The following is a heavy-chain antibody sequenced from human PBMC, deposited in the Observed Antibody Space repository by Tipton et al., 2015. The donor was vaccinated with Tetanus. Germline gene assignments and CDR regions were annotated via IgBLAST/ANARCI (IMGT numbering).Heavy chain of an antibody. CDR2: VWYDGSKE. J-gene: IGHJ4*02. D-gene: IGHD3-22*01. V-gene: IGHV3-33*08. Sequence: SLRLSCAASGFTFSNYGMHWVRQAPGKGLEWVAIVWYDGSKEHYADSVKGRFTISRDNFNNTLYLQMNSLRAEDTAVYYCATAGGLGYDSSGYSPFDYWGQGTLVTVSS. CDR1: GFTFSNYG. CDR3: ATAGGLGYDSSGYSPFDY.